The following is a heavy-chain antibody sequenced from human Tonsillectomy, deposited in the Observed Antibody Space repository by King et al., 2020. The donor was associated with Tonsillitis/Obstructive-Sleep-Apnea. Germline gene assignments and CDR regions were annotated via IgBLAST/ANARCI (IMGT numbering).Heavy chain of an antibody. Sequence: VQLQESGPGLVKPSQTLSLTCTVSAGSISSGGYYWSWIRQHPGKGLEWIGYIYYSGGTYYNPSLKSRVTISVDTAKNQFSLKLSSVTAADTAVYYCARRGCSSTSCYPFDYWGQGTLVTVSS. J-gene: IGHJ4*02. CDR1: AGSISSGGYY. CDR3: ARRGCSSTSCYPFDY. V-gene: IGHV4-31*03. CDR2: IYYSGGT. D-gene: IGHD2-2*01.